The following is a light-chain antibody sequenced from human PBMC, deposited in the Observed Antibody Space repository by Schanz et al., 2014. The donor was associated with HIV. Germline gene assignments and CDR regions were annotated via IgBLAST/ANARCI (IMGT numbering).Light chain of an antibody. J-gene: IGKJ2*01. CDR2: DAS. CDR1: QSLGGSQ. Sequence: EIVLTQSPGSLSLSPGERATLSCRASQSLGGSQLAWYQHKPGQPPRLLIYDASKRATGIPARFSGSGSGTDFTLSISNLEPEDFGVYYCQHRSDWYTFGQGTKLEIK. V-gene: IGKV3D-20*02. CDR3: QHRSDWYT.